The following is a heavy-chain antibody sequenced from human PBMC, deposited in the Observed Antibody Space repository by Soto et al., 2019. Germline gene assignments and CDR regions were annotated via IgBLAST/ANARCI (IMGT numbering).Heavy chain of an antibody. J-gene: IGHJ6*02. V-gene: IGHV4-4*02. Sequence: SETLSLTCAVSGGYISSSNWWRWVRKPPGKGLEWIGEIYHSGSTNYNPSLKSRVTISVDKSKNQFSLKLSSVTAADTAVYYCARFLFRFGELDYYYYGMDVWGQGTTVTVSS. CDR2: IYHSGST. CDR1: GGYISSSNW. D-gene: IGHD3-10*01. CDR3: ARFLFRFGELDYYYYGMDV.